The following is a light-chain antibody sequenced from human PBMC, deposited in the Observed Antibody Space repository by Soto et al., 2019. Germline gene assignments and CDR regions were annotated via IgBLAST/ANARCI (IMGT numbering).Light chain of an antibody. V-gene: IGLV2-14*03. CDR3: SSFTTSNTRV. CDR1: SSDVGAYNY. J-gene: IGLJ1*01. Sequence: QSALTQPASVSGSPGQSITISCTGTSSDVGAYNYVAWYQQHPGKAPQPMIYDVSGRPSGISYRFSGSKSDNTASLTISGLQAEDEADYYRSSFTTSNTRVFGTGTKLTVL. CDR2: DVS.